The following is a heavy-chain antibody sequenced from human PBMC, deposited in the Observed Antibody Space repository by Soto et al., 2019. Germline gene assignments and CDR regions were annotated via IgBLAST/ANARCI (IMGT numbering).Heavy chain of an antibody. CDR1: GITLVNAW. CDR3: ATPRPGTHGYGY. Sequence: EVQLVESGGGVVKPGRSLRLSCAASGITLVNAWMTWGRQAPGKGLEWVGRIKSKADGSTTEYGSPIKDRFIISRDDSDNTLHLQMEGLKTEDTAVYYCATPRPGTHGYGYWGQGTLVTVSS. D-gene: IGHD5-18*01. CDR2: IKSKADGSTT. J-gene: IGHJ4*02. V-gene: IGHV3-15*01.